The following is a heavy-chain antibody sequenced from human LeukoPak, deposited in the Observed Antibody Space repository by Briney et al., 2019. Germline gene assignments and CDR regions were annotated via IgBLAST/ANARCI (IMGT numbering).Heavy chain of an antibody. CDR2: ISAYNGNT. J-gene: IGHJ4*02. CDR1: GYTFTSYG. V-gene: IGHV1-18*01. CDR3: ATGQWLRSQKH. Sequence: ASVKVSCKASGYTFTSYGISWVRQAPGQGLEWMGWISAYNGNTNYAQKLQGRVTMTTDTSTSTAYMELSSLRSEDTAVYYCATGQWLRSQKHWGQGTLVTVSS. D-gene: IGHD5-12*01.